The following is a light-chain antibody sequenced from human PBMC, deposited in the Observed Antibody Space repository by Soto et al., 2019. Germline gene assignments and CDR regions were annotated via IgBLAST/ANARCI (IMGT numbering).Light chain of an antibody. V-gene: IGKV1-5*03. Sequence: DIQMTQSPSTLSASVGDRVTITCRASQSISSWLAWYQQKPGNAPKLLIHKASSLETGVPSRFSGSGSGTEFTLTISSLQPDDFATYYCQQYNSYSLYTFGQGTKLEIK. CDR3: QQYNSYSLYT. CDR1: QSISSW. CDR2: KAS. J-gene: IGKJ2*01.